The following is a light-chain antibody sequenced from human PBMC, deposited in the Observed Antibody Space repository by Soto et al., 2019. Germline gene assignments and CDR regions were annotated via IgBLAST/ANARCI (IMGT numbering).Light chain of an antibody. CDR2: EAS. Sequence: DIQMTQSPSTLSASVGDRVTITCRASQSISSWLAWYQQKPGKAPKLLIHEASRLETGVPSRFSGSESGTEFTLTISGLHAEDSATYYCQEYNNWRPITFGGGTKVDIK. V-gene: IGKV1-5*01. J-gene: IGKJ4*01. CDR3: QEYNNWRPIT. CDR1: QSISSW.